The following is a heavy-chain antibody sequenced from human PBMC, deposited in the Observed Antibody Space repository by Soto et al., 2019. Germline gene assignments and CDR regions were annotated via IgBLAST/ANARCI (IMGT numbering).Heavy chain of an antibody. CDR3: VKGYCGSSCSRKDHAEQFDA. D-gene: IGHD2-2*01. V-gene: IGHV3-30*18. CDR2: VSRDETQT. J-gene: IGHJ5*02. Sequence: VESLRLSCVASGFTFKNHDMHWLRQAPGKGLEWLAIVSRDETQTFYADSLQGRFTISRDNSNNMVFLQLNNLRAEDTAMYYCVKGYCGSSCSRKDHAEQFDAWGQGDLDTVYS. CDR1: GFTFKNHD.